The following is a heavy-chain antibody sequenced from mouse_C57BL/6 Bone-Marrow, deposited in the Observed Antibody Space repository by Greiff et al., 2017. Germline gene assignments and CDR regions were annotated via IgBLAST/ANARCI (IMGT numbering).Heavy chain of an antibody. J-gene: IGHJ1*03. CDR1: GYTFTSYW. V-gene: IGHV1-7*01. D-gene: IGHD1-1*01. Sequence: QVQLQQSGAELAKPGASVKLSCKASGYTFTSYWMHWVKQRPGQGLEWIGYINPSSGYTKYNQKFKYKATLTADKSSSTAYLQLSSLTYEDSAVYYCSRRVYYYGSLVVWGTGTTVTVSS. CDR3: SRRVYYYGSLVV. CDR2: INPSSGYT.